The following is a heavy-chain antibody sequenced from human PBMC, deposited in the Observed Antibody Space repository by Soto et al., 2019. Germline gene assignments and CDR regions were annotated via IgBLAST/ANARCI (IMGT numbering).Heavy chain of an antibody. CDR1: GYTFTSYG. Sequence: QVQLVQSGAEVMKPGATVKISCKASGYTFTSYGISWVRQASGQGLEWMGWISAYNGNTNYAQKLQGRVTMTTDTSTSTAYMELRSLRSDDTAVYYCASAHEYQLLGYGWGQGTLVTVSS. V-gene: IGHV1-18*01. CDR3: ASAHEYQLLGYG. CDR2: ISAYNGNT. D-gene: IGHD2-2*01. J-gene: IGHJ4*02.